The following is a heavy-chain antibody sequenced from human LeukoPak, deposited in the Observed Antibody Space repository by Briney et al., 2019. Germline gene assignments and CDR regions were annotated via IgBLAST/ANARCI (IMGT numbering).Heavy chain of an antibody. V-gene: IGHV1-18*01. D-gene: IGHD3-22*01. J-gene: IGHJ4*02. Sequence: ASVKVSCKASGYTFTSYGISWVRQAPGQGLEWMGWISAYNGNTNYAQKLQGRVTMTTDRSTSTAYMELRSLRSDDTAVYYCARDRLDYYDSSGYYFIWGQGTLVTVSS. CDR2: ISAYNGNT. CDR3: ARDRLDYYDSSGYYFI. CDR1: GYTFTSYG.